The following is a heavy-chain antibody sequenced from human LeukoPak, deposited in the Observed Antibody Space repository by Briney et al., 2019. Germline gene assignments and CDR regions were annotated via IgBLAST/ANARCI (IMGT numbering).Heavy chain of an antibody. CDR3: ARGYCGGDCYLDY. V-gene: IGHV4-31*03. J-gene: IGHJ4*02. CDR1: GGSISSGGYY. CDR2: IYYSGST. Sequence: SETLSLTCTVSGGSISSGGYYWSWLRQHPGKGLEWIGYIYYSGSTYYNPSLKSRVTISVDTSKNQFSLKLSSVTAADTAAYYCARGYCGGDCYLDYWGQGTLVTVSS. D-gene: IGHD2-21*02.